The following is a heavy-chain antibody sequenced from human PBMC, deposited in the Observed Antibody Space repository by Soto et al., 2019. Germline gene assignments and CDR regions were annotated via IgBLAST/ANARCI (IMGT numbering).Heavy chain of an antibody. CDR3: AKDTEAIRSFYFDS. D-gene: IGHD3-10*01. CDR1: GFTFGNYA. V-gene: IGHV3-23*01. J-gene: IGHJ4*02. CDR2: ISGSGDRT. Sequence: EVQLLVSGGRFVQPGGSLKLSCEASGFTFGNYAMTWVRQAPGKGLEWVSTISGSGDRTYYADSVTGRFTISRDNSKNTLYLQMHSLGVEDTAVYFCAKDTEAIRSFYFDSWAQGTLVTVSS.